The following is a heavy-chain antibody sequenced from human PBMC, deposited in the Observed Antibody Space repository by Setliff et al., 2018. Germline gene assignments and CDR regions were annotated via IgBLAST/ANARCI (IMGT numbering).Heavy chain of an antibody. Sequence: ASVKVCCKACGGTFSGYAFSLVRQDPGQGLEWIGGITPIFETAHYAEKFRDRVTNTADQSTTTVHMELSSLTAEDRAVNFCARDSVTFGQLERRGGWYYYGMDVWGQGTTVNVSS. CDR3: ARDSVTFGQLERRGGWYYYGMDV. V-gene: IGHV1-69*13. D-gene: IGHD1-1*01. CDR1: GGTFSGYA. CDR2: ITPIFETA. J-gene: IGHJ6*02.